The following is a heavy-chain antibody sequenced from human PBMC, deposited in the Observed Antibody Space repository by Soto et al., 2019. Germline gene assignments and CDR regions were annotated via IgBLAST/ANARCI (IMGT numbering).Heavy chain of an antibody. Sequence: PGGSLRLSCAASGFTFSSYAMHWFRQAPGKGLEWVAVISYDGSNKYYADSVKGRFTISRDNSKNTLYLQMNSLRAEDTAVYYCARGDYYDSSGYYQRYYYGMDVWGQGTTVTVS. CDR1: GFTFSSYA. J-gene: IGHJ6*02. CDR3: ARGDYYDSSGYYQRYYYGMDV. D-gene: IGHD3-22*01. V-gene: IGHV3-30-3*01. CDR2: ISYDGSNK.